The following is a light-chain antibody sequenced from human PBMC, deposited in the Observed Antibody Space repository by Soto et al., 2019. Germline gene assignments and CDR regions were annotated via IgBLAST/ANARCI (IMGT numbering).Light chain of an antibody. Sequence: DIRMTHAPASRSASVGDRVTITCQAIQDISNYLNWYQQKPGKAPKLLIYDASNLETGVPSRFSGSGSGTDFTFTISSLQPEDIATYYCQQYDNLPITFGQGTRLEIK. J-gene: IGKJ5*01. CDR1: QDISNY. V-gene: IGKV1-33*01. CDR2: DAS. CDR3: QQYDNLPIT.